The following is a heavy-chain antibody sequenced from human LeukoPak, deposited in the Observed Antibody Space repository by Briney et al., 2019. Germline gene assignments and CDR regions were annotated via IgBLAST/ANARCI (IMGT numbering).Heavy chain of an antibody. D-gene: IGHD3-10*01. J-gene: IGHJ4*02. CDR2: ICPGDSDT. V-gene: IGHV5-51*01. CDR3: ARLGVLLWFGESAPFDY. Sequence: GESLKISCKGSGYSFTSYWIGWVRQMPGKGLEWMGIICPGDSDTRYSPSFQGQVTISADKSISTAYLQWSSLKASDTAMYYCARLGVLLWFGESAPFDYWGQGTLVTVSS. CDR1: GYSFTSYW.